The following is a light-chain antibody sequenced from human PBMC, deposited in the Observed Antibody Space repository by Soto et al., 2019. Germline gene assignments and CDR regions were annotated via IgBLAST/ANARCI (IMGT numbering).Light chain of an antibody. CDR2: SAS. CDR1: QSISSY. V-gene: IGKV1-39*01. Sequence: IQLTQSPSSLSASVGDRVTITCRASQSISSYLSWYQQSPGKAPKLLIYSASILESGVPSRFSGSGSGTDFTLTISSLQPEDFATYYCLQSHSTPPTFGGGTKVDIK. J-gene: IGKJ4*01. CDR3: LQSHSTPPT.